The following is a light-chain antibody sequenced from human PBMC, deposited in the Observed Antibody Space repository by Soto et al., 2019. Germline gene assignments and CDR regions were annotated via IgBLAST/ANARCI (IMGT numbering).Light chain of an antibody. V-gene: IGKV1-5*01. CDR1: QSISSW. J-gene: IGKJ1*01. Sequence: QLTQSPSYLSASGVNSLTITCRASQSISSWLAWYQQKPGKAPKLLIYDVSSLESGVPSRFSGSGSGTEFSLTISSLQPDDSATYYCQQYNTCWTFGQGTKVDIK. CDR3: QQYNTCWT. CDR2: DVS.